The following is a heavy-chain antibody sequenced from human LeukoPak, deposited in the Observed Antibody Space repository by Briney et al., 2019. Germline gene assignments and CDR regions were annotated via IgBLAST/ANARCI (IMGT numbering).Heavy chain of an antibody. V-gene: IGHV4-31*03. CDR2: IYYSGST. Sequence: PSQTLSLTCTVSGGSISSGGYYWSWIRQHPGKGLEWIGYIYYSGSTYYNPSLKSRVTISVDTSKNQFSLKLSSVTAADTAVYYCARVFPPLVYSSSSGAAFDIWGQGTMVTVSS. D-gene: IGHD6-6*01. J-gene: IGHJ3*02. CDR3: ARVFPPLVYSSSSGAAFDI. CDR1: GGSISSGGYY.